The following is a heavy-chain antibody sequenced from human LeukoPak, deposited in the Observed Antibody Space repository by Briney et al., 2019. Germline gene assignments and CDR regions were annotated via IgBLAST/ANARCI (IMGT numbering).Heavy chain of an antibody. CDR1: GYTFTGYY. J-gene: IGHJ4*02. CDR2: INPNSGGT. V-gene: IGHV1-2*02. Sequence: ASVKVSCKASGYTFTGYYMHWVRQAPGQGLEWMGWINPNSGGTNYAQKFQGRAAMTRDTSISTAYMELSRLRSDDTAVYYCARDLYDILTGYTDWGQGTLVTVSS. D-gene: IGHD3-9*01. CDR3: ARDLYDILTGYTD.